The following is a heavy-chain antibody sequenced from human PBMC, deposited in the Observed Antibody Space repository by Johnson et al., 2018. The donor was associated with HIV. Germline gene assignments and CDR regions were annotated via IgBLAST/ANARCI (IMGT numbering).Heavy chain of an antibody. CDR2: IHSGGST. V-gene: IGHV3-53*01. Sequence: MQLVESGGGLIKPGGSLRLSCAVSGLSVSITYITWVRQAPGKGLEWVSVIHSGGSTYYADSVEGRFTISRDNSKNTLYLQMNSLRAEDTAVYYCAREEGTDILTRGDAFDIWGQGTMVTVSS. CDR1: GLSVSITY. D-gene: IGHD3-9*01. J-gene: IGHJ3*02. CDR3: AREEGTDILTRGDAFDI.